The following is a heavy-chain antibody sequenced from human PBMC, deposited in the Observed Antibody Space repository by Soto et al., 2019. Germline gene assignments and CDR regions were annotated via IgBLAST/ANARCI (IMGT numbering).Heavy chain of an antibody. Sequence: SETLSLTCAVYGGSFSGYYWSWIRQPPGKGLEWIGEINHSGRTNYNPSLKSRVTISVDTSKNQFSLKLSSVTAADTAVYYCARGRYSSGWYRRGDWFDPWGQGTPVTVST. D-gene: IGHD6-19*01. CDR2: INHSGRT. CDR1: GGSFSGYY. J-gene: IGHJ5*02. CDR3: ARGRYSSGWYRRGDWFDP. V-gene: IGHV4-34*01.